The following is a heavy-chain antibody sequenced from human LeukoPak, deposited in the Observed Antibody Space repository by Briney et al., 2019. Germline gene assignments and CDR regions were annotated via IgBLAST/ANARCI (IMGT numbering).Heavy chain of an antibody. D-gene: IGHD6-13*01. J-gene: IGHJ4*02. CDR1: GFTFSSYW. Sequence: PGGSLRLSCAVSGFTFSSYWMHWVRQAPGKGLVWVSRIDSDGSSTNYADSVKGRFTVSRDNAKNTLYLQMNSLRAEDTAVYYCARDSIAAAGDFDYWGQGTLVTVSS. CDR3: ARDSIAAAGDFDY. V-gene: IGHV3-74*01. CDR2: IDSDGSST.